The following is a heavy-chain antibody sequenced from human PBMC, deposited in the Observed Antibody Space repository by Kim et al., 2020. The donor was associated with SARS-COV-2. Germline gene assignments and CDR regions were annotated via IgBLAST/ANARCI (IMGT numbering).Heavy chain of an antibody. Sequence: YSPSFQGKVTISADKSISTANLQWSSLKASDTAMYYCARLGGSYEGAFDIWGQGTMVTVSS. J-gene: IGHJ3*02. D-gene: IGHD1-26*01. V-gene: IGHV5-51*01. CDR3: ARLGGSYEGAFDI.